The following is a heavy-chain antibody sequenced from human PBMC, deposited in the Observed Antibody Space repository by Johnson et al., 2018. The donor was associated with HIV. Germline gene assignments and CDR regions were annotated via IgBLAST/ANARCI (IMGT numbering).Heavy chain of an antibody. CDR3: ARVSRLGDIAVLSDAFDI. CDR1: GFTFSNAW. J-gene: IGHJ3*02. D-gene: IGHD6-19*01. Sequence: VQLVESGGGLVKPGGSLRLSCAASGFTFSNAWMSWVRQAPGKGLEWVGRIKSKTDGGTTDYAAPVKGRFTISRDDSKNTLYLQMNSLRDEDTAVYYCARVSRLGDIAVLSDAFDIWGQGTMVTVSS. V-gene: IGHV3-15*01. CDR2: IKSKTDGGTT.